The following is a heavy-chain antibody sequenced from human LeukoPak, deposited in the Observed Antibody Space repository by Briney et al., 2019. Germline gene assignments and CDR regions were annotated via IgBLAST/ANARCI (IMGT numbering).Heavy chain of an antibody. D-gene: IGHD5-18*01. CDR3: ARRRSGNSYVDY. V-gene: IGHV4-39*01. Sequence: PSETLSLTCTVSGGSISSSSYYWGWIRQPPGKGPEWIGSFYYSGSTYYNPSLKSRVTISVDTSKNQFSLKLSSVTATDTAVYYCARRRSGNSYVDYWGQGTLVTVSS. J-gene: IGHJ4*02. CDR2: FYYSGST. CDR1: GGSISSSSYY.